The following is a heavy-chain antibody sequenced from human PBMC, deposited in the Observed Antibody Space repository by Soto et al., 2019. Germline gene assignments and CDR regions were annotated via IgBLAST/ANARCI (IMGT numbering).Heavy chain of an antibody. D-gene: IGHD4-17*01. V-gene: IGHV3-30-3*01. Sequence: PXESLRLSCAASGFTFSSYSMHWVRQAPGKGLEWVAVISYDVSNKYYADSVKGRFTISRDNSKNTLYLQMNSLRAEDTAVYYCARGRGVTTLLSDAFDIWGQGTMVTVSS. J-gene: IGHJ3*02. CDR2: ISYDVSNK. CDR3: ARGRGVTTLLSDAFDI. CDR1: GFTFSSYS.